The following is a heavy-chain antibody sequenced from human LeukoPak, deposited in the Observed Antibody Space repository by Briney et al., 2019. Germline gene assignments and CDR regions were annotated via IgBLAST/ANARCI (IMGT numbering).Heavy chain of an antibody. CDR2: IYYSGST. CDR1: GGPISNYF. Sequence: SETLSLTCTVSGGPISNYFWSWIRQPPGKGLEWIGYIYYSGSTNFNPSLKSRVTMSVDTSKNQFSLKLSSVTAADTAVYYCARDSGYNSPFDYWGRGTLVTVSS. J-gene: IGHJ4*02. V-gene: IGHV4-59*01. CDR3: ARDSGYNSPFDY. D-gene: IGHD6-19*01.